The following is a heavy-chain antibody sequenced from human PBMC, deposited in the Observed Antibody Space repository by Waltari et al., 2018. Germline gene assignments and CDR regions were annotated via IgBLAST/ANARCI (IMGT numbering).Heavy chain of an antibody. CDR1: GFTFSSYE. Sequence: EVQLVESGGGLVQPGGSLRLSCAASGFTFSSYEMNWVRQAPGKGLEWVSYISSSGSTIYYADSVKGRFTISRDNAKNSLYLQMNSLRAEDTAVYYCARDTRGYSYGYYYYYGMDVWGQGTTVTVSS. J-gene: IGHJ6*02. V-gene: IGHV3-48*03. CDR3: ARDTRGYSYGYYYYYGMDV. CDR2: ISSSGSTI. D-gene: IGHD5-18*01.